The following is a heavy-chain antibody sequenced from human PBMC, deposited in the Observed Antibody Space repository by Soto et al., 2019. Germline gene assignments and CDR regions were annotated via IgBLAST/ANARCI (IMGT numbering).Heavy chain of an antibody. CDR1: GYTFTGYY. CDR2: INPNSGGT. CDR3: ARDCGRGIADGYFDY. D-gene: IGHD6-13*01. Sequence: ASVKVSCKASGYTFTGYYMHWVRQAPGQGLEWMGWINPNSGGTNYAQKFQGWVTMTRDTSISTAYMELSRLRSDDTAVYYCARDCGRGIADGYFDYWGQGTLVTVSS. V-gene: IGHV1-2*04. J-gene: IGHJ4*02.